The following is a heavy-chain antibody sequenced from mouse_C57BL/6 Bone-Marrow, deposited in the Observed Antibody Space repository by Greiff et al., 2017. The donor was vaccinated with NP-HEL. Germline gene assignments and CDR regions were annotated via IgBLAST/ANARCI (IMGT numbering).Heavy chain of an antibody. CDR3: TRGGLQRGDFDY. V-gene: IGHV1-55*01. D-gene: IGHD1-1*01. CDR2: IYPGSGST. Sequence: QVQLQQPGAELVKPGASVKMSCKASGYTFTSYWITWVKQRPGQGLEWIGDIYPGSGSTNYNEKFKSKATLTVDTSSSTAYMQLSSLTSEDSAVYCGTRGGLQRGDFDYWGQGTTLTVSS. CDR1: GYTFTSYW. J-gene: IGHJ2*01.